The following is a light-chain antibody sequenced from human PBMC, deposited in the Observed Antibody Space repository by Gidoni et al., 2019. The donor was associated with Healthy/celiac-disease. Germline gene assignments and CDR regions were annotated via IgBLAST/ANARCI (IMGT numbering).Light chain of an antibody. CDR3: QVWDSSSDHVV. J-gene: IGLJ2*01. CDR1: NIGSKS. Sequence: SSVLPQPPSVSVAPGKPARITCGGNNIGSKSVHWYQQKPGQAPVLVVYDDSDRPSGIPERFSGSNSGNTATLTISRVEAGDEADYYCQVWDSSSDHVVFGGGTKLTVL. V-gene: IGLV3-21*03. CDR2: DDS.